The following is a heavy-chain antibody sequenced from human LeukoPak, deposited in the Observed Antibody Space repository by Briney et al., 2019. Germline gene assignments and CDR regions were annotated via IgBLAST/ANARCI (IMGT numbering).Heavy chain of an antibody. Sequence: ASVKVSCKASGYTFTSYGISWVRQAPGQGLGWMGWIGAYNGNTNYAQKLQGRVTMTTDTSTSTAYMELRSLRSDDTAVYYCARDRGSYRPNDYWGQGTLVTVSS. CDR1: GYTFTSYG. V-gene: IGHV1-18*01. J-gene: IGHJ4*02. CDR2: IGAYNGNT. D-gene: IGHD1-26*01. CDR3: ARDRGSYRPNDY.